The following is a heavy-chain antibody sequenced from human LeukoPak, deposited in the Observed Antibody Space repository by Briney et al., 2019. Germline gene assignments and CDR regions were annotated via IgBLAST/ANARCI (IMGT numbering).Heavy chain of an antibody. Sequence: GGSLRLSCAASGFTFSSYSMNWVRQAPGKGLEWVSYISSSSRTIYYADSVKGRFTISRDNVKNSLYLQMNNLRAEDTAVYYCARDLYGDYAFDYWGQGTLVTVSS. J-gene: IGHJ4*02. CDR2: ISSSSRTI. V-gene: IGHV3-48*01. CDR3: ARDLYGDYAFDY. CDR1: GFTFSSYS. D-gene: IGHD4-17*01.